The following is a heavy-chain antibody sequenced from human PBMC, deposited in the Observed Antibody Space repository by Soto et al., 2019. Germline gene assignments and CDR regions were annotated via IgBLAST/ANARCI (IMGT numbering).Heavy chain of an antibody. J-gene: IGHJ5*02. V-gene: IGHV3-30-3*01. CDR1: GFTFSSYA. D-gene: IGHD6-6*01. Sequence: GGSLRLSCAASGFTFSSYAMHWVRQAPGKGLEWVAVISYDGSNKYYADSVKGRFTISRDNSKNTLYLQMNSLRAEDTAVYYCARIEYSSSSSRWFDPWGQGTLVTVS. CDR2: ISYDGSNK. CDR3: ARIEYSSSSSRWFDP.